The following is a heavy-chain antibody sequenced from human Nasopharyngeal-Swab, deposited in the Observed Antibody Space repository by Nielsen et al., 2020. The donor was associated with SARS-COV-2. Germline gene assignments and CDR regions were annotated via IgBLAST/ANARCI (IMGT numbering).Heavy chain of an antibody. J-gene: IGHJ6*03. V-gene: IGHV1-69*13. CDR1: GGTFSSYA. CDR2: IIPIFGTA. Sequence: SVKVSCKASGGTFSSYAISWVRHAPGQGLEWMGGIIPIFGTANYAQKSQGRVTITADESTSTAYMELSSLRSEDTAVYYCARAWGVHSSSLLLTSYYYFYMGVWGKGTTVTVSS. D-gene: IGHD6-6*01. CDR3: ARAWGVHSSSLLLTSYYYFYMGV.